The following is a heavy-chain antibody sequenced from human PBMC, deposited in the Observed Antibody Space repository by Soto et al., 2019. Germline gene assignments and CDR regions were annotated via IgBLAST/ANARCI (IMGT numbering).Heavy chain of an antibody. J-gene: IGHJ4*02. CDR1: GYTFTSYG. CDR3: ARDLGGVSGYEVPHFDY. Sequence: ASVKVSCKASGYTFTSYGISWVRQAPGQGLEWMGWISAYNGNTNYAQKLQGRVTMTTDTSTSTAYMELRSLRSDDTAVYYCARDLGGVSGYEVPHFDYWGQGTQVTVSS. CDR2: ISAYNGNT. V-gene: IGHV1-18*01. D-gene: IGHD5-12*01.